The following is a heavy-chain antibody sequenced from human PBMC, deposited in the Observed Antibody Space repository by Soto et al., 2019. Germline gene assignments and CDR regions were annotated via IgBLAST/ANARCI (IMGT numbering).Heavy chain of an antibody. D-gene: IGHD2-15*01. CDR3: AREGWPLLQTGMDV. V-gene: IGHV3-48*02. CDR2: ISSSNRTI. CDR1: GFTFSNYV. J-gene: IGHJ6*02. Sequence: PGGSLRLSCAASGFTFSNYVMSWVRQAPGKGLEWVSYISSSNRTINYADSVKGRFIISRDNAKNSLYLQMHSLRDEDTAVYYCAREGWPLLQTGMDVWGQGTTVTVSS.